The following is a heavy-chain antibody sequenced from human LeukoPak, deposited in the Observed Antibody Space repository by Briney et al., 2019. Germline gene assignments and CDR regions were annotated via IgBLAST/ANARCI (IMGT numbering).Heavy chain of an antibody. CDR3: ARDRRPLTGYNAQDY. J-gene: IGHJ4*02. V-gene: IGHV3-9*01. CDR2: IDWNSRST. Sequence: GWSLRLSCAASGFTFDDYAMQWARLSPGKGLEGVSRIDWNSRSTVYADSVGGRFTISRDNAKNSLYLQMNILRPEDTALYYCARDRRPLTGYNAQDYWGQGTLVTVSS. D-gene: IGHD3-9*01. CDR1: GFTFDDYA.